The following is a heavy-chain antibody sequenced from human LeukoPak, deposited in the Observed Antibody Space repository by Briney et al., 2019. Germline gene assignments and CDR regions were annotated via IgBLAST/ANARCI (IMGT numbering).Heavy chain of an antibody. Sequence: SETLSLTCAVYGGSFSGYYWSWIRQPPGKGLEWIGEINHSGSTNYNPSLKSRVTISVDTSKNQFSLKLSSVTAADTAVYYCARECGEHIVVVTARFSWFDPWGQGTLVTVSS. CDR1: GGSFSGYY. D-gene: IGHD2-21*02. J-gene: IGHJ5*02. CDR2: INHSGST. CDR3: ARECGEHIVVVTARFSWFDP. V-gene: IGHV4-34*01.